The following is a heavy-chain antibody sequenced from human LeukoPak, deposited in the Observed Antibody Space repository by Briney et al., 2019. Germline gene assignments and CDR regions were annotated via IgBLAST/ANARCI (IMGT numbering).Heavy chain of an antibody. D-gene: IGHD2-2*02. V-gene: IGHV3-30*03. CDR3: ARGVVVVPAAIGPADY. Sequence: GGSLRLSCAASGFTFSSYGMHWVRQAPGKGLEWVAVISYDGSNKYYADSVKGRFTISRDNSKNTLSLQMNSLRAEDMAVYYCARGVVVVPAAIGPADYWGQGTLVTVSS. CDR2: ISYDGSNK. J-gene: IGHJ4*02. CDR1: GFTFSSYG.